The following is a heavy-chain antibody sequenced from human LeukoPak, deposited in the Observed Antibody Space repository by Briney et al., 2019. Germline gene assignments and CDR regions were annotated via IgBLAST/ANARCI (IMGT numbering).Heavy chain of an antibody. V-gene: IGHV3-7*01. J-gene: IGHJ4*02. CDR1: GFTFSTYW. Sequence: GGSLRLSCAASGFTFSTYWMSWVRQAPGKGLEWVANIKQDGSEKYYVDSVKGRFTISRDNTKNSLYLQMNSLRAEDTALYYCARDSAGNDYWGQGTLVTVSS. D-gene: IGHD6-13*01. CDR3: ARDSAGNDY. CDR2: IKQDGSEK.